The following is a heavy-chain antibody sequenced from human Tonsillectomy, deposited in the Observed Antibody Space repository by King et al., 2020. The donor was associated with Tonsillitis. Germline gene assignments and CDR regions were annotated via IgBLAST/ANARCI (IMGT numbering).Heavy chain of an antibody. V-gene: IGHV3-23*04. Sequence: VQLVESGGGLIQPGGSLRLSCAASGFTFSSYAMNWVRQAPGKGLDWVSGISGSGGSTYYADSVEGRFAISRDNSKNTLYLQMNSLRAEDTAVYYCAKDRDFWSPHGMDVWGQGTTATVSS. CDR1: GFTFSSYA. J-gene: IGHJ6*02. CDR3: AKDRDFWSPHGMDV. D-gene: IGHD3-3*01. CDR2: ISGSGGST.